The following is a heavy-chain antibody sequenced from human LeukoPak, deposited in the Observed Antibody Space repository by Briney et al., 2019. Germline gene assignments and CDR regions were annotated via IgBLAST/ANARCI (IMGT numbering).Heavy chain of an antibody. CDR1: RFTFSSYG. CDR3: AKVHCSSTSCVNRYYFDY. V-gene: IGHV3-23*01. J-gene: IGHJ4*02. Sequence: GGSLRLSCAASRFTFSSYGMGWVRQAPGKGLEWVSAISDSGGTTYYADSVKGRFTISRDDSKNTLYLQMNSLRVEDTALYYCAKVHCSSTSCVNRYYFDYWGQCTLVTVSS. D-gene: IGHD2-2*01. CDR2: ISDSGGTT.